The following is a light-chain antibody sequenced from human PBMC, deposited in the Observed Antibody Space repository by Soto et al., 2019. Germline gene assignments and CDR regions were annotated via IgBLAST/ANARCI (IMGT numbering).Light chain of an antibody. CDR3: SSYAGSNNFRV. V-gene: IGLV2-8*01. J-gene: IGLJ2*01. CDR1: SSDVGDNKY. Sequence: QSALTQPPSASGSPGQSVTISCTGTSSDVGDNKYVSWYQQQPGKAPKVIIYEISERPSGVPDRFSGSKSGNTASLTVSGLRAEDEADYYCSSYAGSNNFRVFGGGTKLPVL. CDR2: EIS.